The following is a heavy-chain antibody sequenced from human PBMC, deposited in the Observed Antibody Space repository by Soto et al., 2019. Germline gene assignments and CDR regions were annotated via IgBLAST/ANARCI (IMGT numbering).Heavy chain of an antibody. Sequence: GASVKVSCKGSGGTFSSYAISWVRQAPGQGLEWMGGIIPIFGTANYAQKFQGRVTITADESTSTAYMELSSLRSEDTAVYYCARVTRITIFGVVSPYYFGYWGQGTLVTVSS. CDR3: ARVTRITIFGVVSPYYFGY. D-gene: IGHD3-3*01. CDR1: GGTFSSYA. J-gene: IGHJ4*02. V-gene: IGHV1-69*13. CDR2: IIPIFGTA.